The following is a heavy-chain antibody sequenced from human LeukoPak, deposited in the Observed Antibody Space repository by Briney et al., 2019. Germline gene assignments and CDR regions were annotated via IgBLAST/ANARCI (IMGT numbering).Heavy chain of an antibody. D-gene: IGHD6-19*01. V-gene: IGHV4-4*07. CDR3: ARGPRYSSGWYGRKLDY. Sequence: SETLSLTCTVSGASIGTYYWSWIRQPAGKGLEWIGRIYASGSTNYNPSLKSRVTMSVDTSKSQFSLKLSSVTAADTAVYYCARGPRYSSGWYGRKLDYWGQGTLVTVPS. CDR2: IYASGST. CDR1: GASIGTYY. J-gene: IGHJ4*02.